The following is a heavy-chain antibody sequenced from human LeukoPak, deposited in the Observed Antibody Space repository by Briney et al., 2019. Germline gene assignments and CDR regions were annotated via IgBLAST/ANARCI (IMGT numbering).Heavy chain of an antibody. D-gene: IGHD1-7*01. V-gene: IGHV3-30*02. CDR1: GFIFSSYG. CDR2: IRYDASNE. CDR3: AREPERTGAISPPS. Sequence: GGSLRLSCAVSGFIFSSYGMHWVRQAPGRGLEWVAFIRYDASNEYYTDSVKGRLTLSRDNSENTPYLQMNSLRAENTAVYYCAREPERTGAISPPSGGQGTLVTVPS. J-gene: IGHJ4*02.